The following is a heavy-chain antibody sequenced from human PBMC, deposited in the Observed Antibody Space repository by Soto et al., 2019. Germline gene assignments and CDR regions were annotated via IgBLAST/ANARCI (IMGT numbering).Heavy chain of an antibody. J-gene: IGHJ5*02. CDR1: GFTFSSDS. Sequence: GGSLRLSCAASGFTFSSDSMNWVRQAPGKGLEWVSSISSSSSYIYYADSVRGRFTISRDNAKNSLYLQMNSLRAEDTAVYYCARDRITFGGATRNWFDPWGQGTLVTVSS. D-gene: IGHD3-16*01. CDR2: ISSSSSYI. V-gene: IGHV3-21*01. CDR3: ARDRITFGGATRNWFDP.